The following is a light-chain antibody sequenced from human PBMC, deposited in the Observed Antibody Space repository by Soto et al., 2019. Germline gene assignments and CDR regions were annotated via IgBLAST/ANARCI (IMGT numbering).Light chain of an antibody. V-gene: IGLV2-8*01. Sequence: QSALTQPPSASGSPGQSATISCTGTSSDVGNYNYVSWYQQHPGKAPKLMIYEVSKRPSGVPDRFSGSKSGNTASLTVSGLQAEDEADYYCSSYAGRNTVLFGGGTKVTVL. CDR3: SSYAGRNTVL. J-gene: IGLJ2*01. CDR1: SSDVGNYNY. CDR2: EVS.